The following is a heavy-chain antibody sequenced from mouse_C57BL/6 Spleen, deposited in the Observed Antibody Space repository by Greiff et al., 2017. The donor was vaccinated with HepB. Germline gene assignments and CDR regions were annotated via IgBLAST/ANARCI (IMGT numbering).Heavy chain of an antibody. CDR3: ARSRPITTVARGAMDY. V-gene: IGHV1-58*01. D-gene: IGHD1-1*01. CDR2: IYIGNGYT. Sequence: EVQLQQSGAELVRPGSSVKMSCKTSGYTFTSYGINWVKQRPGQGLEWIGYIYIGNGYTEYNEKFKGKATLTSDTSSSTAYMQLSSLTSEDSAIYFCARSRPITTVARGAMDYWGQGTSVTVSS. J-gene: IGHJ4*01. CDR1: GYTFTSYG.